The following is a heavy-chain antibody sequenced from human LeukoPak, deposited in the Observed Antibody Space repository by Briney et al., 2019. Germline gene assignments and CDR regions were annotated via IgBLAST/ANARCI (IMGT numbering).Heavy chain of an antibody. CDR2: IYSGGDT. J-gene: IGHJ4*02. V-gene: IGHV3-66*01. Sequence: GSLRLSCAASGVTVSNNFMLWVRQAPGKGLEWVSLIYSGGDTHYADSVKGRFTISGDNSKNTLYLQMNNLRAEDTAVYYCARDPPAVAINTYGWGQGTLVTVSS. D-gene: IGHD5-24*01. CDR1: GVTVSNNF. CDR3: ARDPPAVAINTYG.